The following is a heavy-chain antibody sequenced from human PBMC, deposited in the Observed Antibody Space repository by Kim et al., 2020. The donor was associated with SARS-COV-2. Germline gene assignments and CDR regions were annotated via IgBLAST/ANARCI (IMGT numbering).Heavy chain of an antibody. J-gene: IGHJ1*01. Sequence: TSNPSLKSRVTISVDTSKNQYSLKLSSVTAADTAVYYCARDKKSEGYFQHWGQGTLVTVSS. CDR3: ARDKKSEGYFQH. V-gene: IGHV4-59*01.